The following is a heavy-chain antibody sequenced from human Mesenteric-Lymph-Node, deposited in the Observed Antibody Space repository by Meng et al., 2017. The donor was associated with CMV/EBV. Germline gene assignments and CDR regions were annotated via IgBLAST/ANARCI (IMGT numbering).Heavy chain of an antibody. Sequence: VASGLTVSSYAMSWVRQAPGKGLEWVSGISGSGGSTYYADSVKGRFTISRDNFKNTLYLQMNSLRAEDTAIYYCAKTWTQLWPFDYWGQGTLVTVPQ. V-gene: IGHV3-23*01. CDR3: AKTWTQLWPFDY. J-gene: IGHJ4*02. D-gene: IGHD5-18*01. CDR2: ISGSGGST. CDR1: GLTVSSYA.